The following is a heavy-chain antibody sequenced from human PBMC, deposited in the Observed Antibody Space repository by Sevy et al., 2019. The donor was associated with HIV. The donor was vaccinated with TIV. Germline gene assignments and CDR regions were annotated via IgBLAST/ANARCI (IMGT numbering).Heavy chain of an antibody. D-gene: IGHD6-19*01. CDR2: IYHGGST. CDR1: GGSITNMNW. CDR3: ARGALGTGSGWFDY. V-gene: IGHV4-4*02. J-gene: IGHJ4*02. Sequence: SETLSLTCAVSGGSITNMNWWIWVRQPPGKGLEWIGEIYHGGSTNYNQSLKSRVTISTDESKNQFSLRLNSVTAADTAVYYCARGALGTGSGWFDYWGQGTLVTVSS.